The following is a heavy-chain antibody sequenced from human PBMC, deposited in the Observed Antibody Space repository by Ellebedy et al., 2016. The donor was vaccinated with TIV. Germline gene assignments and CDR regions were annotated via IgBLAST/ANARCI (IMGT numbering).Heavy chain of an antibody. CDR3: ARDPQLRRLDS. V-gene: IGHV3-21*01. Sequence: PGGSLRLSCAASGFTFSHYHINWVRQAPGKGLEWVSSISVSSSYIYYADSVKGRFTISRDSAKNSVSLQMNSLRAEDTAVYYCARDPQLRRLDSWGQGTLVTVSS. CDR2: ISVSSSYI. CDR1: GFTFSHYH. J-gene: IGHJ4*02. D-gene: IGHD1-1*01.